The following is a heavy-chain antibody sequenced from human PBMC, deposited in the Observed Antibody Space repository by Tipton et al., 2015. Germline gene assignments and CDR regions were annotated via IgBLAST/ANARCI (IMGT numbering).Heavy chain of an antibody. CDR3: ARDVGGRDGRNHAFDL. D-gene: IGHD1-14*01. CDR1: GDLINTDY. J-gene: IGHJ3*01. Sequence: TLSLTCDVSGDLINTDYWTWIRQPPGKGLEWIGYIHCSESSNINPSLKGRVSLSIDTSKKQFSLTLTSVTAADTAVYFCARDVGGRDGRNHAFDLWGQGTMVTVSS. CDR2: IHCSESS. V-gene: IGHV4-59*01.